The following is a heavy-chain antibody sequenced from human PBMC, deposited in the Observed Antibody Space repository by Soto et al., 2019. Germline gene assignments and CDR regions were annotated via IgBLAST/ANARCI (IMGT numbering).Heavy chain of an antibody. V-gene: IGHV3-33*08. Sequence: QVQLVESGGGVVQPGRSLRLSCAASGFTFCSYGMHWVRQAPGKGLEWVAVIWYDGSNKYYADSVKGRFTISRDNSKNTLYLQMNSLRAEDTAVYYCARLQLLVGGYYYGLDVWGQGTTVTVSS. D-gene: IGHD6-19*01. CDR2: IWYDGSNK. J-gene: IGHJ6*02. CDR1: GFTFCSYG. CDR3: ARLQLLVGGYYYGLDV.